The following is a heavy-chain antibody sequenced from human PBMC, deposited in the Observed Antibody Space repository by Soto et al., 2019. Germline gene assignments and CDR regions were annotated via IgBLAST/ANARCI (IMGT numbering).Heavy chain of an antibody. J-gene: IGHJ4*02. CDR3: AKGRDIVVVVAPLDY. V-gene: IGHV3-30*18. CDR1: GFTFSSYG. CDR2: ISYDGSNK. D-gene: IGHD2-15*01. Sequence: QVQLVESGGGVVQPGRSLRLSCAASGFTFSSYGMHWVRQAPGKGLEWVAVISYDGSNKYYADSVTGRFTISRDNSKNTLYLQMNSLRAEDTAVYYCAKGRDIVVVVAPLDYWGQGTLVTVSS.